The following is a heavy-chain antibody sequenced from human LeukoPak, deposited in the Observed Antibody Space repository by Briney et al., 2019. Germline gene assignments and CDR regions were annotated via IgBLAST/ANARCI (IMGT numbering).Heavy chain of an antibody. CDR1: GFTFDDYA. V-gene: IGHV3-9*01. CDR2: ISWNSGSI. J-gene: IGHJ4*02. Sequence: QPGRSLRLSCAASGFTFDDYAMHWVRQAPGKGLEWVSGISWNSGSIGYADSVKGRFTISRDNAKNSLYLQMNSLRAEDTAVYYCARDQGYCSSTSCYIGKSDYWGQGTLVTVSS. CDR3: ARDQGYCSSTSCYIGKSDY. D-gene: IGHD2-2*02.